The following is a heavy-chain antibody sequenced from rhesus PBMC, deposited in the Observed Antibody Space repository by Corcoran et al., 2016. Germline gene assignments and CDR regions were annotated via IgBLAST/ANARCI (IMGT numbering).Heavy chain of an antibody. D-gene: IGHD2-2*01. CDR3: TSYSGYY. Sequence: EVQLVESGAGVVQPGGSLRLSCAASGFTFRHSWMSWGRQAPGRGLEWVDRIKRKIDGETADYAASVKDRFTISRDDSKNTLYLQMNSLKTEDTAVYYCTSYSGYYWGQGVLVTVSS. CDR2: IKRKIDGETA. J-gene: IGHJ4*01. V-gene: IGHV3-30*02. CDR1: GFTFRHSW.